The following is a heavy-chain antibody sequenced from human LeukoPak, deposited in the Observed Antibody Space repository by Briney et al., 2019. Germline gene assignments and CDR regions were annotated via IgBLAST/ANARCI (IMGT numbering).Heavy chain of an antibody. CDR3: ARGLWFGDENPPYFDY. CDR2: IYYSGVS. CDR1: CGSIISSSFW. V-gene: IGHV4-39*01. J-gene: IGHJ4*02. D-gene: IGHD3-10*01. Sequence: SETLSLTCTVSCGSIISSSFWWGWIRQPPGKGLEWIGSIYYSGVSYYNTSLKSRVTISVDTSKNQFSLNLNSVTAADTAVYYCARGLWFGDENPPYFDYWGQGTLVTVSS.